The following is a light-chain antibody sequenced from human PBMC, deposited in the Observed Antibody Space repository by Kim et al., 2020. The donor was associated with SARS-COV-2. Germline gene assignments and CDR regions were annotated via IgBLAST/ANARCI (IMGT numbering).Light chain of an antibody. J-gene: IGLJ3*02. CDR1: SGIIASNY. CDR3: QSYDSSNQV. V-gene: IGLV6-57*01. CDR2: EDN. Sequence: GKTVTISCTRSSGIIASNYVQWYQQRPGSSPTTVIYEDNQRPSGVPDRFSGSIDSSSNSASLTISGLKTEDEADYYCQSYDSSNQVFGGGTQLTVL.